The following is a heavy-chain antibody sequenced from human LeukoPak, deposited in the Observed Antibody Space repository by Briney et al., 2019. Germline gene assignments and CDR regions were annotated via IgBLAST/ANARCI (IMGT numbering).Heavy chain of an antibody. CDR2: ISYDGSNK. V-gene: IGHV3-30*04. D-gene: IGHD6-13*01. J-gene: IGHJ4*02. CDR1: GFTFSSYA. CDR3: ASPEPTAAAGTELDY. Sequence: PGGSLRLSCAASGFTFSSYAMHWVRQAPGKGLEGVAVISYDGSNKYYADSVKGRFTISRDNSKNTLYLQMNSLRAEDTAVYYCASPEPTAAAGTELDYWGQGTLVTVSS.